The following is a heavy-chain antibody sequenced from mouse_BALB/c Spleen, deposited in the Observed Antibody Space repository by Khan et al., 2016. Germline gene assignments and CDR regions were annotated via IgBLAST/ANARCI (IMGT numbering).Heavy chain of an antibody. CDR3: ASWDFCSRSYYFDY. CDR1: GYSITSGYY. J-gene: IGHJ2*01. CDR2: ISYDGSN. V-gene: IGHV3-6*02. Sequence: EVQLQESGPGLVKPSQSLSLTCSVTGYSITSGYYWNWIRQFPGNKLEWMGYISYDGSNNYNPSLKNRFSITRDTSRNPFFMKLNSGTNEDTATYYGASWDFCSRSYYFDYWGQGTTLTVSS. D-gene: IGHD1-1*01.